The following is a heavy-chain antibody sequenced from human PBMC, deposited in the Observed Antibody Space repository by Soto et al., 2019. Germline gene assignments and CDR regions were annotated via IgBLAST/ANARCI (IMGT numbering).Heavy chain of an antibody. CDR3: ARPTNYYDILTGYYNTGAFDI. D-gene: IGHD3-9*01. CDR2: MNPNSGNT. J-gene: IGHJ3*02. V-gene: IGHV1-8*01. CDR1: GYTFTSYD. Sequence: ASVKVSCKASGYTFTSYDINWVRQATGQGLEWMGWMNPNSGNTGYVQKFQGRVTVTRNTSISTAYMELSSLRSEDTAVYYCARPTNYYDILTGYYNTGAFDIWGQGTMVTVSS.